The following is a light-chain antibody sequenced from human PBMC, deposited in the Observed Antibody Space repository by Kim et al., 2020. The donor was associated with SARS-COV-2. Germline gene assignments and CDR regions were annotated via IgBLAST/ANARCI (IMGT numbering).Light chain of an antibody. CDR3: QAWDSSTYVV. CDR2: QDS. V-gene: IGLV3-1*01. Sequence: SYELTQPPSVSVSPGQTASITCSGDKLGDKYACWYQQKPGQSPVLVIYQDSKRPSGIPERFSGSNSGNTATLTISRTQAMDEADYYCQAWDSSTYVVFGGGTKLTVL. CDR1: KLGDKY. J-gene: IGLJ2*01.